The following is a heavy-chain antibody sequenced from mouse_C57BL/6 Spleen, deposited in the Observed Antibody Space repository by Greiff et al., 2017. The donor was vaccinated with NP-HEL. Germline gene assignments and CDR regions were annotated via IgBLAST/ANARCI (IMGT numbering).Heavy chain of an antibody. Sequence: EVQLQQSGPELVKPGASVKISCKASGYTFTDYYMNWVKQSHGKSLEWIGDINPNNGGTSYNQKFKGKATLTVDKSSSTAYMELRSLTSEDSAVYYCARGGLRRPPGFAYWGQGTLVTVSA. CDR3: ARGGLRRPPGFAY. CDR1: GYTFTDYY. J-gene: IGHJ3*01. CDR2: INPNNGGT. V-gene: IGHV1-26*01. D-gene: IGHD2-2*01.